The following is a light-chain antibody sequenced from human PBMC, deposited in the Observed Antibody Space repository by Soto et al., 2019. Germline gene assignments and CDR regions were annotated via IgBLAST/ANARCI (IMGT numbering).Light chain of an antibody. J-gene: IGKJ1*01. CDR2: GAS. CDR3: QQRSNWPWS. V-gene: IGKV3-11*01. CDR1: QTVSTY. Sequence: EIVLTQSPATVSLSPGEIATLSFRASQTVSTYLAWFQQKPGQAPRLLIYGASNRATGIPARFSGTGSGTDFTLTISSLEPEDFAVYYCQQRSNWPWSFGQGTKVDIK.